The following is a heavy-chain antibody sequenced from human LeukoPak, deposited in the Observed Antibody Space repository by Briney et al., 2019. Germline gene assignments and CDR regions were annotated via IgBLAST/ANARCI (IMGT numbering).Heavy chain of an antibody. V-gene: IGHV3-48*01. CDR3: ARVWRAVAGTKAPVY. Sequence: GGSRRLSCAASGFTFSSYSMNWVRQAPGKGLEWVSYISSSSSTIYYADSVKGRFTISRDNVKNSLYLQMNSLRAEDTAVYYCARVWRAVAGTKAPVYWGQGTLVTVSS. CDR1: GFTFSSYS. J-gene: IGHJ4*02. CDR2: ISSSSSTI. D-gene: IGHD6-19*01.